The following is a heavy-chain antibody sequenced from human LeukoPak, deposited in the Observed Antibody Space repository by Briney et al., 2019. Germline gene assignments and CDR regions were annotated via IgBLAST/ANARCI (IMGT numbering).Heavy chain of an antibody. CDR1: GGSISSYY. J-gene: IGHJ5*02. CDR3: ARHDLGRGYYGP. CDR2: IYHSGST. D-gene: IGHD3-10*01. V-gene: IGHV4-59*08. Sequence: SETLSLTCTVSGGSISSYYWSWIRQPPGKGLECIGSIYHSGSTYYNPSLKSRVTISVDTSKNQFSLKLSSVTAADTAVYYCARHDLGRGYYGPWGQGTLVTVSS.